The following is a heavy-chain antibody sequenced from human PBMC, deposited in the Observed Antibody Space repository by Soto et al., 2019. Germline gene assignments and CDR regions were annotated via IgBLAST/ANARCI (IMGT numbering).Heavy chain of an antibody. CDR3: ARDDYDYIWGSYRYGAFDI. CDR2: IWYDGSNK. J-gene: IGHJ3*02. CDR1: GFTFSSYG. D-gene: IGHD3-16*02. V-gene: IGHV3-33*01. Sequence: GGSLRLSCAASGFTFSSYGMHWVRQAPGKGLEWVAVIWYDGSNKYYADSVKGRFTISRDNSKNTLYLQMNSLRDEDTAVYYFARDDYDYIWGSYRYGAFDIWGQGTMVTVSS.